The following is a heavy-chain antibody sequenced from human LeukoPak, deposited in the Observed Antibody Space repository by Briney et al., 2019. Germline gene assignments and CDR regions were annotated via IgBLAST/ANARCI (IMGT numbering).Heavy chain of an antibody. Sequence: ASVKVSCKASGYTFTSYYMHWVRQAPGQGLEWMGIINPSGGSTSYAQKFQGRVTMTEDTSTDTAYMELSSLRSEDTAVYYCATAGYGDYYGMDVWGQGTTVTVSS. CDR3: ATAGYGDYYGMDV. J-gene: IGHJ6*02. CDR1: GYTFTSYY. CDR2: INPSGGST. V-gene: IGHV1-46*01. D-gene: IGHD4-17*01.